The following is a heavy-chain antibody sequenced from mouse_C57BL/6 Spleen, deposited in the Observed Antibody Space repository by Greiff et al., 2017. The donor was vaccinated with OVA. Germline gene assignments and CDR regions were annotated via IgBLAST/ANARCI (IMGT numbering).Heavy chain of an antibody. J-gene: IGHJ4*01. CDR1: GYTFTDYE. CDR2: IDPETGGT. V-gene: IGHV1-15*01. Sequence: LVESGAELVRPGASVTLSCKASGYTFTDYEMHWVKQTPVHGLEWIGAIDPETGGTAYNQKFKGKATLTVDKSSSTAYMQLSSLTSEDSAVYYCARLDFITTVERSMDYWGQGTSVTVSS. CDR3: ARLDFITTVERSMDY. D-gene: IGHD1-1*01.